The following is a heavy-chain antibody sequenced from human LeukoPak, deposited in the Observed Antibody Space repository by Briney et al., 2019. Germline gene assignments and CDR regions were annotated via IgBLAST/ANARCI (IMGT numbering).Heavy chain of an antibody. D-gene: IGHD2-2*01. Sequence: YPGRSLRLSCAASGFTFSNYAMHWVRQAPGKGLEWVAVISYDGSNKYYADSVKGRFTISRDNSKNTLYLQMNSLRAEDTAVYYCAKDGGYCSSTSCYVILDYWGQGTLVTVSS. J-gene: IGHJ4*02. CDR1: GFTFSNYA. V-gene: IGHV3-30*04. CDR3: AKDGGYCSSTSCYVILDY. CDR2: ISYDGSNK.